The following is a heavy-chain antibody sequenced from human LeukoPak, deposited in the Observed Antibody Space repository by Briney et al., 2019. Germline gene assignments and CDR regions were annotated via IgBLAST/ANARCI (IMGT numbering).Heavy chain of an antibody. V-gene: IGHV3-64*01. CDR3: AMKAVPRPRLHDAFDF. CDR1: GFTFSDYA. CDR2: ISSNGGSI. D-gene: IGHD5-24*01. Sequence: GGSLRLSCAASGFTFSDYAMHWVRQAPGKELEYVSAISSNGGSIHYANSVKGRFTISRDNSKNTLYLQMNSLRADDTAVYYCAMKAVPRPRLHDAFDFWGQGTVVSVSS. J-gene: IGHJ3*01.